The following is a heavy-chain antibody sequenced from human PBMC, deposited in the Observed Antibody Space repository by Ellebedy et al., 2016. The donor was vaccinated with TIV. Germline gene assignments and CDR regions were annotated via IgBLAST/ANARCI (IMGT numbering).Heavy chain of an antibody. V-gene: IGHV3-33*01. CDR2: IWYDGSNK. D-gene: IGHD2-2*01. Sequence: GESLKISCAASGFTFSSYGMHWVRQAPGKGLEWVAVIWYDGSNKYYADSVKGRFTISRDNSKNTLYLQMNSLRAEDTAVYYCARDLVVVPPAIVSDYYYGMDVWGHGTTVTVSS. CDR3: ARDLVVVPPAIVSDYYYGMDV. J-gene: IGHJ6*02. CDR1: GFTFSSYG.